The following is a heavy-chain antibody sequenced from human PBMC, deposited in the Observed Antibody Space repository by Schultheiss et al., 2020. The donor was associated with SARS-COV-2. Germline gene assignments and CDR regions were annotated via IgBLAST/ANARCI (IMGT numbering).Heavy chain of an antibody. CDR3: ARETMYSSGWGHYYYMDV. D-gene: IGHD6-19*01. Sequence: GGSLRLSCAASGFTFSSYAMHWVRQAPGKGLVWVSRVNSDGSSTSYADSVKGRFTISRDNAKNTLYLQMNSLRAEDTAVYYCARETMYSSGWGHYYYMDVWGKGTTVTVSS. V-gene: IGHV3-74*01. CDR1: GFTFSSYA. J-gene: IGHJ6*03. CDR2: VNSDGSST.